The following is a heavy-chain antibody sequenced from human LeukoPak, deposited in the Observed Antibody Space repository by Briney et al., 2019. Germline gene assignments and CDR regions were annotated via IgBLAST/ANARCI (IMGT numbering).Heavy chain of an antibody. J-gene: IGHJ4*02. CDR2: IYSGGTT. Sequence: LRLSCAASGFTVSTNCMTWVRQXPGKGXEWVSTIYSGGTTYYADSVMGRFTISRHNSRNTLYLQMNSLRAEDTAVYYCARVDTXXAYYFDLWGQGTLVXVSS. CDR3: ARVDTXXAYYFDL. CDR1: GFTVSTNC. D-gene: IGHD5-18*01. V-gene: IGHV3-53*04.